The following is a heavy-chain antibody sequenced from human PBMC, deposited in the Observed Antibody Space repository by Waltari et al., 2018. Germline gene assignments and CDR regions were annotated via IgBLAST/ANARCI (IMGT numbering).Heavy chain of an antibody. V-gene: IGHV1-69*01. CDR3: ARESGYSYGYYFDY. D-gene: IGHD5-18*01. Sequence: QVQLVQSGAEVKKPGSSVKVSCKASGGTFSSYAISWVRQAPGQGLEWRGGIIPIFGTANYAKKFQGRVKITADESTSTAYMELSSLRSEDTAVYYCARESGYSYGYYFDYWGQGTLVTVSS. J-gene: IGHJ4*02. CDR1: GGTFSSYA. CDR2: IIPIFGTA.